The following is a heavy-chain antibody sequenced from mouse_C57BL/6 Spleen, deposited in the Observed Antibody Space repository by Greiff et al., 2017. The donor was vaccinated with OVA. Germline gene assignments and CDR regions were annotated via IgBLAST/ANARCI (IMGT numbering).Heavy chain of an antibody. V-gene: IGHV1-64*01. J-gene: IGHJ2*01. CDR2: IHPNSGST. CDR1: GYTFTSYW. Sequence: FQLQQPGAELVKPGASVKLSCKASGYTFTSYWMHWVKQRPGQGLEWIGMIHPNSGSTNYNEKFKSKATLTVDKSSSTAYMQLSSLTSEDSAVYYCARRGYKGDIPFDYWGQGTTLTVSS. D-gene: IGHD1-3*01. CDR3: ARRGYKGDIPFDY.